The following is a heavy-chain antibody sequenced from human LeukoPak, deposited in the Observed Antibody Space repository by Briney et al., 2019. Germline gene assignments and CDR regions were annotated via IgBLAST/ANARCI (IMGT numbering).Heavy chain of an antibody. CDR2: IKSKTDGGTT. CDR1: GFTFSNAW. J-gene: IGHJ3*02. Sequence: GRSLRLSCAASGFTFSNAWMSWVRQAPGKGLEWVGRIKSKTDGGTTDYAAPVKGRFTISRDDSKNTLYLQMNSLKTEDTAVYYCTTEGHSYGPDAFDIWGQGTMVTVSS. CDR3: TTEGHSYGPDAFDI. V-gene: IGHV3-15*01. D-gene: IGHD5-18*01.